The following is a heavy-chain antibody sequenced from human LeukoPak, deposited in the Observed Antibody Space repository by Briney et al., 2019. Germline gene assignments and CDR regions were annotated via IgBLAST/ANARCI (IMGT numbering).Heavy chain of an antibody. Sequence: ASVKVSCKASGGTFSSYAISWVRQAPGQGLEWMGGIIPILGIANYAQKFQGRVTITADKSTSTAYMELSSLRSEDTAVYYCARDRVVAVGVAWGQGTLVTVSS. CDR3: ARDRVVAVGVA. CDR2: IIPILGIA. J-gene: IGHJ5*02. V-gene: IGHV1-69*10. D-gene: IGHD2-15*01. CDR1: GGTFSSYA.